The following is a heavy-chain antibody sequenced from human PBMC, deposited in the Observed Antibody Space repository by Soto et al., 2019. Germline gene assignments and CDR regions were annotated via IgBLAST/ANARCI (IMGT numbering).Heavy chain of an antibody. Sequence: PSETLSLTCTVSGGSISSYYWSWIRQPPGKGLEWIGYIYYSGSTNYNPSLKSRVTISVDTSKNQFSLKLSSVTAADTAVYYCASEVVVAATFWFDPWGQGTLVTVSS. CDR3: ASEVVVAATFWFDP. J-gene: IGHJ5*02. V-gene: IGHV4-59*08. D-gene: IGHD2-15*01. CDR1: GGSISSYY. CDR2: IYYSGST.